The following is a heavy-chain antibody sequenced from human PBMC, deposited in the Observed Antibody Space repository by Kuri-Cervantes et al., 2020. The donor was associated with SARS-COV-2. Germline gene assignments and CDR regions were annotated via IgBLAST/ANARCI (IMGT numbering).Heavy chain of an antibody. CDR1: GGSFSGYY. CDR2: INHSGST. J-gene: IGHJ4*02. D-gene: IGHD2-2*01. CDR3: ASRYCSSTSCYRTTGKYYFDY. V-gene: IGHV4-34*01. Sequence: SETLSLTCAVYGGSFSGYYWSWVRRPPGKGLEWIGEINHSGSTNYNPPLKSRVTISVDTSKNQFSLKLSSVTAADTAVYYCASRYCSSTSCYRTTGKYYFDYWGQGTLVTVSS.